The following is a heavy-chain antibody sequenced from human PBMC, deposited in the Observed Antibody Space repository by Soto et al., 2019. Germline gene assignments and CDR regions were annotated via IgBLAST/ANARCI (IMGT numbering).Heavy chain of an antibody. D-gene: IGHD6-6*01. CDR2: IIPIFGTA. J-gene: IGHJ5*02. CDR3: ARDRIAARFSWFDP. CDR1: GGTFSSYA. V-gene: IGHV1-69*01. Sequence: QVQLVQSGAEVKKPGSSVKVSCKASGGTFSSYAISWVREAPGQGLEWMGGIIPIFGTANYAQKFQGRVTITADESTSTAYMELSSPRSEDTAVYYCARDRIAARFSWFDPWGQGTLVTVSS.